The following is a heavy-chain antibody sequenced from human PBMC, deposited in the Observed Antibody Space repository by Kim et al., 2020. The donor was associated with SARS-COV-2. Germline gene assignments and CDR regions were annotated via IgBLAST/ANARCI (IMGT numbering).Heavy chain of an antibody. J-gene: IGHJ4*02. CDR3: ARDRFRVLIWFGELAD. D-gene: IGHD3-10*01. CDR2: ISYDGSNK. CDR1: GFTFSSYA. V-gene: IGHV3-30*04. Sequence: GGSLRLSCAASGFTFSSYAMPWVRQAPGKGLEWVAVISYDGSNKYYADSVKGRFTISRDNSKNTLYLQMNRLRAEDTAVYYCARDRFRVLIWFGELADWGQGTLVTVSS.